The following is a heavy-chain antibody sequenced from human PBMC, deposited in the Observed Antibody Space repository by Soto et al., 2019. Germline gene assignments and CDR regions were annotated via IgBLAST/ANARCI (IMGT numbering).Heavy chain of an antibody. CDR2: IGRKANNYAT. V-gene: IGHV3-73*02. D-gene: IGHD2-15*01. Sequence: ELQLVESGGGLVQPGGSLKLSCAASGFTFSGSVIHWVRQASGKGLEWVGHIGRKANNYATTYAASVKGRFSISRDDSENTAYLQMNSLKTEDTAVYYCSSQDCSVDACQQPNWGQGTLVTVSS. J-gene: IGHJ4*02. CDR3: SSQDCSVDACQQPN. CDR1: GFTFSGSV.